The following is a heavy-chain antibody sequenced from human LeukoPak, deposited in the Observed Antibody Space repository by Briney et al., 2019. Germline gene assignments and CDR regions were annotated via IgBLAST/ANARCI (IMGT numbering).Heavy chain of an antibody. CDR1: GYTFTGYY. D-gene: IGHD1-14*01. CDR3: ARSITGGAFDI. J-gene: IGHJ3*02. Sequence: GASVKVSCKASGYTFTGYYMHWVRQAPGQGLEWMGRINPNSGGINYAQKFQGRVTMTRDTSISTAYMELSRLRPDDTAVYYCARSITGGAFDIWGQGTMVTVSS. V-gene: IGHV1-2*06. CDR2: INPNSGGI.